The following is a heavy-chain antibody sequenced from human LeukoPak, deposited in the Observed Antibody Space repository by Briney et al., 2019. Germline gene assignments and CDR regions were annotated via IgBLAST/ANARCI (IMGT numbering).Heavy chain of an antibody. CDR1: GLTFSNAW. J-gene: IGHJ4*02. D-gene: IGHD3-9*01. CDR3: TTAPYDISY. V-gene: IGHV3-15*01. CDR2: IKSKTDGGTT. Sequence: GGSLRLSCAVSGLTFSNAWMSWVRQAPGKGLEWVGRIKSKTDGGTTDHAAPVKGRFTISRDDSKNRLYLQMNSLKTEDTAVYYCTTAPYDISYWGQGTLVTVSS.